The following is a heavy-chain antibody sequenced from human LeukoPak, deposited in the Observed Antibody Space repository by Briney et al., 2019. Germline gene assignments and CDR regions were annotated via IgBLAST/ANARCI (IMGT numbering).Heavy chain of an antibody. D-gene: IGHD3-10*02. J-gene: IGHJ4*02. CDR3: AKDPFNVRWSYFVY. Sequence: PGGSLRLSCAASGFTFSSYAMSWVRQAPGKGLEWVSAISGSGGNTYYADSVKGRFTISRDKSKSTLFLQMNSLRAEDTAVYYCAKDPFNVRWSYFVYWGQGSLVTVSS. V-gene: IGHV3-23*01. CDR1: GFTFSSYA. CDR2: ISGSGGNT.